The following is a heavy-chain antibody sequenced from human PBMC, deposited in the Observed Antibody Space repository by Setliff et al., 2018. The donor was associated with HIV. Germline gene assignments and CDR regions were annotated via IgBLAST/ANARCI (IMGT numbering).Heavy chain of an antibody. D-gene: IGHD4-17*01. V-gene: IGHV4-39*07. CDR2: VHYTGST. J-gene: IGHJ4*02. Sequence: SETLSLTCSVSGGSISSTSYYWGWIRQPPGKGLEWIGSVHYTGSTQYNPSLKSRLTMSVDKSNNQFSLRLTSVTAADSAVYYCARDDYGYNGKGFDYWGPGTLVTVSS. CDR1: GGSISSTSYY. CDR3: ARDDYGYNGKGFDY.